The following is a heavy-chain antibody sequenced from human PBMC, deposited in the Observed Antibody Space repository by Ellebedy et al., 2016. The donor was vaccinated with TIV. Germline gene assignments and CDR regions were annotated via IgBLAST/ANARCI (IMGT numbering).Heavy chain of an antibody. CDR1: GFTFSSYS. Sequence: GGSLRLSCAASGFTFSSYSMNWVRQAPGKGLEWISYISSSSTTIFYTDSVKGRFTISRDDSENMLYLQMNSLTVEDTAVYYCARDHDWSYDYWGQGTLVTVSS. D-gene: IGHD1-26*01. J-gene: IGHJ4*02. CDR3: ARDHDWSYDY. CDR2: ISSSSTTI. V-gene: IGHV3-48*01.